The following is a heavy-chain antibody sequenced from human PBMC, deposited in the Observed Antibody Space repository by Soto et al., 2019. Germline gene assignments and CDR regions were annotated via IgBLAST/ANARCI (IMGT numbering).Heavy chain of an antibody. V-gene: IGHV4-59*01. J-gene: IGHJ6*02. Sequence: SETLSLTCTVSGGSISSYYWSWIRQPPGKGLEWIGYIYYSGSTNYNPSLKSRVTISVDTSKNQFSLKLSSVTAADTAVYYCARVGALYYYGMDVWGQGNTVTVSS. CDR1: GGSISSYY. CDR2: IYYSGST. CDR3: ARVGALYYYGMDV.